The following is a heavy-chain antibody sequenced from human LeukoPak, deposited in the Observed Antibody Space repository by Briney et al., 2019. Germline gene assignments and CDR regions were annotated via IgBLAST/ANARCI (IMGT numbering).Heavy chain of an antibody. Sequence: SQTLSLTCTVSGGSISSGSYFWTWIRQPAGKGLEWIGRINTSGSTNYNPSLKSRVTISVDTSKNQFSLKLSSVTAADTAVFYCAREGYTSSWYSGYYYFDYWGQGALVTVSS. V-gene: IGHV4-61*02. CDR2: INTSGST. CDR3: AREGYTSSWYSGYYYFDY. D-gene: IGHD6-13*01. J-gene: IGHJ4*02. CDR1: GGSISSGSYF.